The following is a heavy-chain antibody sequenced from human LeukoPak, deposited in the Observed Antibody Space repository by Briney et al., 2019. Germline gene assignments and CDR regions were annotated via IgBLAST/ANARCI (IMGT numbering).Heavy chain of an antibody. V-gene: IGHV1-18*01. D-gene: IGHD3-22*01. J-gene: IGHJ4*02. CDR3: ARPALPSAYYYYFDY. CDR2: ISPYNGNT. Sequence: GAPVKVSCKASGYTFANYGISWVRQAPGQGLEWMGWISPYNGNTDFAQNLQGRVTLTTDTSTSTAYMELRSLRSDDTAVYYCARPALPSAYYYYFDYWGQGTLVTVSS. CDR1: GYTFANYG.